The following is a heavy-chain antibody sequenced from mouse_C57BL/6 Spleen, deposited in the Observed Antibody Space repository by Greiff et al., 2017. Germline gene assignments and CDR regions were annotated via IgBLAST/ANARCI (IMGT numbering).Heavy chain of an antibody. J-gene: IGHJ1*03. CDR2: ISGGGGNT. V-gene: IGHV5-9*01. CDR1: GFTFSSYT. Sequence: EVQLVESGGGLVKPGGSLKLSCAASGFTFSSYTMSWVRQTPEKRLEWVATISGGGGNTYYPDSVKGRFTISRDNAKNTLYLQMSSLRSEDTALYYCARPSNWYFDVWGTGTTVTVSS. CDR3: ARPSNWYFDV.